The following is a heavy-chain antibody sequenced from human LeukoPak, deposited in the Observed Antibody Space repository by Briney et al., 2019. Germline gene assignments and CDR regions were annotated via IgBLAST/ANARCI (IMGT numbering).Heavy chain of an antibody. CDR2: IYHSGST. D-gene: IGHD4-17*01. J-gene: IGHJ4*02. V-gene: IGHV4-30-2*01. CDR1: GVSISSGGYS. CDR3: ARTYGDSLIDY. Sequence: SETLSLTCAVSGVSISSGGYSWSWIRQPPGKGLEWIGYIYHSGSTYYNPSLKSRVTLSVDRSKNQFSLKLSSVTAADTAVYYCARTYGDSLIDYWGQGTLVTVSS.